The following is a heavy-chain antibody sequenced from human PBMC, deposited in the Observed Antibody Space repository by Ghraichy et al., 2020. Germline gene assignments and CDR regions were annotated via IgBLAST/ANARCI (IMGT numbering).Heavy chain of an antibody. Sequence: SETLSLTCTVSGGSLSCTYGSWIRQPPGKGPEWIGYIYYSGSTNYNPSLKSRVTISVDTSKNQFSLKLSSVTAADTAVYYCAREPHTAAFDIWGQGTMVTVSS. D-gene: IGHD4-17*01. CDR2: IYYSGST. J-gene: IGHJ3*02. CDR1: GGSLSCTY. CDR3: AREPHTAAFDI. V-gene: IGHV4-59*01.